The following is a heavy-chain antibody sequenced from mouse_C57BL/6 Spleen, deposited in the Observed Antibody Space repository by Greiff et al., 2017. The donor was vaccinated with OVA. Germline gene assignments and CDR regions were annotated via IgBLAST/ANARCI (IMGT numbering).Heavy chain of an antibody. D-gene: IGHD1-1*01. V-gene: IGHV10-3*01. J-gene: IGHJ4*01. Sequence: EVKLMESGGGLVQPKGSLKLSCAASGFTFNTYAMHWVRQAPGKGLEWVARIRSKSSNYATYYADSVKDRFTISRDDSQSMLYLQMNNLITEDTAMYYCVRAGEYYGSSYVDYAMDYWGQGTSVTVSS. CDR3: VRAGEYYGSSYVDYAMDY. CDR1: GFTFNTYA. CDR2: IRSKSSNYAT.